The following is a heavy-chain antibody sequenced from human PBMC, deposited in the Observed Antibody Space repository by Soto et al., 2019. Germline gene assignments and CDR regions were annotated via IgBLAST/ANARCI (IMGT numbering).Heavy chain of an antibody. D-gene: IGHD6-19*01. V-gene: IGHV3-48*02. CDR2: IGTSSSTI. J-gene: IGHJ4*02. Sequence: EVQLVESGGGLVQPGGSLRLSCAASGFTFSSYSMNWVRQAPGKGLEWVSCIGTSSSTIYYADSVKGRFTISRDHAKNSLYLQMDSLRDQGTAVYYCARVSGWDDNHFDRGQGTLVTVSS. CDR3: ARVSGWDDNHFD. CDR1: GFTFSSYS.